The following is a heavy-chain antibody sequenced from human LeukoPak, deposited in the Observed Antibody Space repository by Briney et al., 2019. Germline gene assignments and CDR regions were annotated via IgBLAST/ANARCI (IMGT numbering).Heavy chain of an antibody. V-gene: IGHV2-70*11. CDR3: ARIRGQVGAAFGNYFDY. CDR2: IDWDDDK. Sequence: TLSLTCTVSGASISSGGYSWSWVRQPPGKALEWLARIDWDDDKYYNTSLKTRVTISKDTSKKQVVLTMTNMDPVDTATYYCARIRGQVGAAFGNYFDYWGQGTLVTVSS. D-gene: IGHD1-26*01. CDR1: GASISSGGYS. J-gene: IGHJ4*02.